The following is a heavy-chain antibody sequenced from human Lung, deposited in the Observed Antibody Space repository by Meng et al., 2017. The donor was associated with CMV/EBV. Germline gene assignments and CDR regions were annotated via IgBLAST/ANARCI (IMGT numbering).Heavy chain of an antibody. CDR3: ASFPPPGKQWLVTDY. D-gene: IGHD6-19*01. V-gene: IGHV4-4*02. Sequence: QVQPQGSGPGMVKPSGTLSLTWAVSGGAISRSNWWSWVRQPPGKGLEWIGEIYHSGSTNYNPSLKSRVTISVDKSKNQFSLKLSSVTAADTAVYYCASFPPPGKQWLVTDYWGQGTLVTVSS. CDR1: GGAISRSNW. J-gene: IGHJ4*02. CDR2: IYHSGST.